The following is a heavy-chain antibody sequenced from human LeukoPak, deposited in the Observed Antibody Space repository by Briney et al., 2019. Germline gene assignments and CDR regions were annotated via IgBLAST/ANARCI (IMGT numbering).Heavy chain of an antibody. CDR3: ARARVGATRVDY. CDR1: GGSISSRSYY. J-gene: IGHJ4*02. D-gene: IGHD1-26*01. V-gene: IGHV4-39*07. CDR2: IYYSGST. Sequence: SETLSLTCTVSGGSISSRSYYWGWIRQPPGKGLEWIGSIYYSGSTYYNPSLKSRVTISVDTSKNQFSLKLSSVTAADTAVYYCARARVGATRVDYWGQGTLVTVSS.